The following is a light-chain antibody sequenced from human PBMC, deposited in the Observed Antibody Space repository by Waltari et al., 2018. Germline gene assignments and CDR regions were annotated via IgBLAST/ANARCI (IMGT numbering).Light chain of an antibody. J-gene: IGLJ1*01. V-gene: IGLV2-14*01. Sequence: QFALTPPASVSGFPGQSLTIYFPGSSWDVGVYNLFSGYQQYPGKFPKIMIYEVNNRPAGVSSRFSGSKSGNTASLTISGLQADDEADYYCSSFTSRHLYVFGTGTAVTVL. CDR2: EVN. CDR1: SWDVGVYNL. CDR3: SSFTSRHLYV.